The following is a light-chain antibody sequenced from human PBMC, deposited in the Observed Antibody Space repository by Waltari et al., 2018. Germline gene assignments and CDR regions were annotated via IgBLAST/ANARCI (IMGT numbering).Light chain of an antibody. CDR1: SSNIGTYG. CDR3: AAWDANLKGRGI. CDR2: KHN. Sequence: QSVLTQPPSASGTPGQRVTISCSGSSSNIGTYGANWYQQLPGTAPKLLIYKHNQRPSGVSDLCSGSQSGTSASLAISGLQSEDEADYYCAAWDANLKGRGIFGGGTKLTVL. V-gene: IGLV1-44*01. J-gene: IGLJ2*01.